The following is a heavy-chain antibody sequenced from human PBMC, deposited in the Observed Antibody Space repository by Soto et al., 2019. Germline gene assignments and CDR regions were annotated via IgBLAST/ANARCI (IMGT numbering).Heavy chain of an antibody. CDR3: ARVQEPEYRSPLGFLDV. Sequence: GGSLRLSCAASGFTFSSYGMHWVRQAPGKGLEWVAVIWYDGSNKYYADSVKGRFTISRDNSKNTLYLQMNSLRAEDTAVYYCARVQEPEYRSPLGFLDVWGQGTTVTVSS. D-gene: IGHD6-6*01. V-gene: IGHV3-33*01. J-gene: IGHJ6*02. CDR2: IWYDGSNK. CDR1: GFTFSSYG.